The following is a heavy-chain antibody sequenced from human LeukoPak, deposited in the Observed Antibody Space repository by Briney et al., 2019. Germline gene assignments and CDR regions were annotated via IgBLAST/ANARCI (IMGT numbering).Heavy chain of an antibody. V-gene: IGHV4-59*01. D-gene: IGHD3-22*01. J-gene: IGHJ4*02. Sequence: SQTLSLTCTVSGGSISSYYRSCIRQPPGKGREWIGYIYYSGSTNYHPSLKSRVTISVDTSKNEFSLKLSSVTAADTAVYYCARARPYSSGYVLDYWGQGTLVTVSS. CDR3: ARARPYSSGYVLDY. CDR1: GGSISSYY. CDR2: IYYSGST.